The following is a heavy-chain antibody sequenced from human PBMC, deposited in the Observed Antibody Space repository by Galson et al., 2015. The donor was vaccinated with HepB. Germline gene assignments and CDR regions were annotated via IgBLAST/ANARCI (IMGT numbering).Heavy chain of an antibody. Sequence: SVKVSCKPSGGTFSTYTLSWVRQAPGQGLEWMGGIIPIFGSANYAQKFQGRVTITAAETTSTNYMELRRLRTEDTAVFYCARQYDTSGYYPYWCQGTLVTVSS. CDR3: ARQYDTSGYYPY. CDR1: GGTFSTYT. CDR2: IIPIFGSA. D-gene: IGHD3-22*01. J-gene: IGHJ4*02. V-gene: IGHV1-69*13.